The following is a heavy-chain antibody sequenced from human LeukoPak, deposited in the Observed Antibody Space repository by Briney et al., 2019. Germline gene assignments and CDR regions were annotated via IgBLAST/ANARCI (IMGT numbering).Heavy chain of an antibody. CDR2: ISWNSGRM. D-gene: IGHD3-10*01. CDR1: GFTFDGYA. J-gene: IGHJ4*02. Sequence: PGGSLRLSCAASGFTFDGYAMHWVRQAPGKGLEWVSSISWNSGRMDYADSVKGRFTISRDNAKNSLYLQMNSLRVEDMALYYCAKDVNYSPSGTFDYWGQGTLVTVSS. CDR3: AKDVNYSPSGTFDY. V-gene: IGHV3-9*03.